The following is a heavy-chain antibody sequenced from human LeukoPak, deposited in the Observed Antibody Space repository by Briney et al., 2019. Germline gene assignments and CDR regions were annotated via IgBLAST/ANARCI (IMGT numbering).Heavy chain of an antibody. D-gene: IGHD3-16*01. Sequence: PGGSLRLSCAASGFTFSSYAMSWVRQAPGKGLEWVSGLSGRGGSTYYADSVKGRFTVSRDNLKNTLYLQMNSLRAEDTAVYYCAKEATFGGFDIWGQGTMVTVSS. V-gene: IGHV3-23*01. CDR3: AKEATFGGFDI. CDR1: GFTFSSYA. J-gene: IGHJ3*02. CDR2: LSGRGGST.